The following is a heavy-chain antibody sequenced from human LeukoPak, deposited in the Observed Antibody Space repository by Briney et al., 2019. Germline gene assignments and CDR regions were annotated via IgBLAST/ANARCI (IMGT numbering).Heavy chain of an antibody. D-gene: IGHD6-19*01. CDR2: VYGGGGI. Sequence: GGSLRLSCAASGFKVNNIHMSWVRQAPGRGLEWVSVVYGGGGIYYADSVQGRFTISRDNSKNTVYLHTNNLRGGDSALYYCVRDLAGAFDFWGQGTPVKVSS. J-gene: IGHJ4*02. V-gene: IGHV3-66*01. CDR3: VRDLAGAFDF. CDR1: GFKVNNIH.